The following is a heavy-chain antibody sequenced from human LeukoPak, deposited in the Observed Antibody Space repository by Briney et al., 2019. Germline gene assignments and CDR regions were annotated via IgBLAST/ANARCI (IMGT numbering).Heavy chain of an antibody. CDR2: INHSGST. Sequence: SETLSLTCAVSGASVSGSNYYWGWIRQPPGKGLEWIGEINHSGSTNYNPSLKSRVTISVDTSKNQFSLKLSSVTAADTAVYYCARSVEGYCSGGSCYSYYYYMDVWGKGTTVTVSS. CDR3: ARSVEGYCSGGSCYSYYYYMDV. V-gene: IGHV4-39*07. CDR1: GASVSGSNYY. D-gene: IGHD2-15*01. J-gene: IGHJ6*03.